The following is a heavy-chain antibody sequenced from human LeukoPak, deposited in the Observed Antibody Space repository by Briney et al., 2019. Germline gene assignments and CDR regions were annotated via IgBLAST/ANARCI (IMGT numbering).Heavy chain of an antibody. J-gene: IGHJ4*02. CDR2: INSDGSST. D-gene: IGHD3-10*01. Sequence: PGGSLRLSCAASGFTFSTYWMHWVRRAPGKGLVWVSRINSDGSSTSYADSVKGRFTISRDNAKNTLYLQMNSLRAEDTAVYYCAILGRGSNFDYWGQGTLVTVSS. V-gene: IGHV3-74*01. CDR1: GFTFSTYW. CDR3: AILGRGSNFDY.